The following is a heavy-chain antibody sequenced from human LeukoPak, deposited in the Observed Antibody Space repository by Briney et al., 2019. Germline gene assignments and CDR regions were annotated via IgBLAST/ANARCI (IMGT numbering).Heavy chain of an antibody. D-gene: IGHD3-22*01. CDR2: FDPEVGET. V-gene: IGHV1-24*01. J-gene: IGHJ4*02. Sequence: VASVKVSCKVSGYTLTELSMHWVRQAPGKGLEWMGGFDPEVGETIYAQKFQGRVTMTEDTSTDTAYMELSSLRSEDTAVYYCATDVPRNYYDSSGYYPGFDYWGQGTLVTVSS. CDR1: GYTLTELS. CDR3: ATDVPRNYYDSSGYYPGFDY.